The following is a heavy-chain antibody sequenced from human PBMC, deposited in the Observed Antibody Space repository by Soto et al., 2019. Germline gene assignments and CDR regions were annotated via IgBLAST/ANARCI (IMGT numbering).Heavy chain of an antibody. J-gene: IGHJ5*02. CDR3: AREFGDIVVVPAAWFDP. CDR2: INSDGSST. Sequence: PGGSLRLSCAASGFTFSSYWMHWVRQAPGKGLVWVSRINSDGSSTSYADSVKGRFTISRDNAKNTLYLQMNSLRAEDTAVYYCAREFGDIVVVPAAWFDPWGQGTLVTGSS. V-gene: IGHV3-74*01. CDR1: GFTFSSYW. D-gene: IGHD2-2*01.